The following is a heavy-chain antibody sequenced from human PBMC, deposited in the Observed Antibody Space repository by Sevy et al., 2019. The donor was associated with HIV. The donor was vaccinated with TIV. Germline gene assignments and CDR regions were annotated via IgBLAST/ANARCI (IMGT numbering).Heavy chain of an antibody. V-gene: IGHV4-39*01. Sequence: SETLSLTCTVSGGSISSSSYYWGWIRQPPGKGLEWIGSIYYSGSTYYNPSLKSRVTISVDTSKNQFGLKLSSVTAADTAVYYCAGLVGALVGACGQGTLVTVSS. CDR3: AGLVGALVGA. CDR1: GGSISSSSYY. J-gene: IGHJ5*02. D-gene: IGHD1-26*01. CDR2: IYYSGST.